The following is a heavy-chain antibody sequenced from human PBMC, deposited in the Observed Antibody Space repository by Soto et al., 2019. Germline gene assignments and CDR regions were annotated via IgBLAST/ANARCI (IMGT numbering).Heavy chain of an antibody. CDR1: GFTFSSYA. CDR3: ARPDYGSGSYPDY. D-gene: IGHD3-10*01. J-gene: IGHJ4*02. V-gene: IGHV3-30-3*01. CDR2: ISYDGSNK. Sequence: QVQLVESGGGVVQPGRSLRLSCTASGFTFSSYAMHWVRQAPGKGLEWVAVISYDGSNKYYAASVKGRFTISRDNSKNTLFLQMNSLRAEDTAVYYCARPDYGSGSYPDYWGQGTLVTVSS.